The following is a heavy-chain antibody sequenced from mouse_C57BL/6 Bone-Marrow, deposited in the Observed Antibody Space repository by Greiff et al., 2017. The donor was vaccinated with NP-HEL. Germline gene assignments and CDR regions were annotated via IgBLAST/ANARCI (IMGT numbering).Heavy chain of an antibody. CDR2: IYPGGGDT. CDR3: ARGAY. V-gene: IGHV1-80*01. Sequence: QVQLQQSGAELVKPGASVKLSCKASGYEFSNYGMNWVQQRPGKGLEWIGQIYPGGGDTNYNGKFKDRATLTGDNASNNAYMQLRRLTSEDSAVYFCARGAYWGQGTLVTASA. J-gene: IGHJ3*01. CDR1: GYEFSNYG.